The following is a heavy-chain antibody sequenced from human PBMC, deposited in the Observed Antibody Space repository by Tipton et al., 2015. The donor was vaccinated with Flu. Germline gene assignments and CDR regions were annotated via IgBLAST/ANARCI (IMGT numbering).Heavy chain of an antibody. CDR2: IWYDGSNK. J-gene: IGHJ3*02. V-gene: IGHV3-33*01. CDR1: GFTLSSHG. D-gene: IGHD3-10*01. CDR3: ARWFGDLQAFDI. Sequence: SGFTLSSHGMHWVRQAPGKGLEWAAVIWYDGSNKYYADSVKGRITISRDNSKNTLYLQMNSLRAEDTAVYYCARWFGDLQAFDIWRQGTMVTVSS.